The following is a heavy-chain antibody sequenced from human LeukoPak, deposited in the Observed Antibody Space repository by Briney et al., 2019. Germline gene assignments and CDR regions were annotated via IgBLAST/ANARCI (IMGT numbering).Heavy chain of an antibody. D-gene: IGHD6-6*01. CDR3: ARDKEYSSSGFDP. V-gene: IGHV4-59*12. CDR1: GGSISSYY. J-gene: IGHJ5*02. Sequence: SETLSLTCTVSGGSISSYYWSWIRQPPGKGLEWVGYIYYSGSINYNPSLKSRVTMSVDTSKNQFSLKLSSVTAADTAVYYCARDKEYSSSGFDPWGQGTLVTVSS. CDR2: IYYSGSI.